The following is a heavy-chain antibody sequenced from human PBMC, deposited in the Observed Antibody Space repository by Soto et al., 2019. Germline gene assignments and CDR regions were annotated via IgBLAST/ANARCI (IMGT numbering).Heavy chain of an antibody. D-gene: IGHD3-10*01. J-gene: IGHJ6*02. Sequence: SETLSLTCTVSGGSISSYYWSWIRQPPGKGLEWIGYIYYSGSTNYNPSLKSRVTISVDTSKNQFSLKLSSVTAADTAAYYCARSGVGNYYGSGSYPPGRYYYGMDVWGQGTTVTVSS. V-gene: IGHV4-59*01. CDR1: GGSISSYY. CDR3: ARSGVGNYYGSGSYPPGRYYYGMDV. CDR2: IYYSGST.